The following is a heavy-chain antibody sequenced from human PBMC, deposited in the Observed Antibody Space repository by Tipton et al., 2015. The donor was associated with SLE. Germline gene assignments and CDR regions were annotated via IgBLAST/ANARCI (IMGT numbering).Heavy chain of an antibody. CDR3: ASGGLYGSGTYYGGWFDP. Sequence: TLSLTCKVSGGSISSYYWSWIRQTSGKRLEWIGYTHTSGSTDYNPSLKSRVTISVDTSKNQFSLKLTSVTAADTGVYYCASGGLYGSGTYYGGWFDPWGQGTLVTVSS. D-gene: IGHD3-10*01. CDR1: GGSISSYY. CDR2: THTSGST. J-gene: IGHJ5*02. V-gene: IGHV4-4*08.